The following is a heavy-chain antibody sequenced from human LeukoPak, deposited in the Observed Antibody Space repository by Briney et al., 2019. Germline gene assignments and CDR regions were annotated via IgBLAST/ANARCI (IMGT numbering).Heavy chain of an antibody. Sequence: GGSLRLSCAASGFTFSDYYMSWIRQAPGKGLEWVSAISGSGGSTYYADSVKGRFTISRDNSKNTLYLQMNSLRAEDTAVYYCAKQTVAGNQHWGQGTLVTVSS. V-gene: IGHV3-23*01. CDR2: ISGSGGST. J-gene: IGHJ1*01. CDR3: AKQTVAGNQH. D-gene: IGHD6-19*01. CDR1: GFTFSDYY.